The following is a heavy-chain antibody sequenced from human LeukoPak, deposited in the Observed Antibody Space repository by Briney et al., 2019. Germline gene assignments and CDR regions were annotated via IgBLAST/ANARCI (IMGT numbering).Heavy chain of an antibody. J-gene: IGHJ4*02. CDR2: ISLSGRT. CDR3: SREGGAFSPFGY. CDR1: GGSISSSNW. D-gene: IGHD1-26*01. V-gene: IGHV4-4*02. Sequence: SGTLSLTCAVSGGSISSSNWWSWVRQPPGKGLEWIGEISLSGRTNYNPSLQSRVTMSLDESKNQLSLDLASVTAADTAVYYCSREGGAFSPFGYWGQGTLVTVHS.